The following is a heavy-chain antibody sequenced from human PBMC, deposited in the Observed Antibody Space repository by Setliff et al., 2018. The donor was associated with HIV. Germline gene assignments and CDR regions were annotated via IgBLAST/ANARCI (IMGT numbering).Heavy chain of an antibody. CDR1: GGTFSSYS. V-gene: IGHV1-69*13. J-gene: IGHJ6*02. CDR2: ITPIFNTA. Sequence: GASVKVSCKASGGTFSSYSITWVRQAPGQGLEWMGGITPIFNTANYAQKFQGRVTITADESTSTAYMELSSLGSEDTAVYYCARGSGGYCSGGSCYFGFGLALWGQGTTVTVS. D-gene: IGHD2-15*01. CDR3: ARGSGGYCSGGSCYFGFGLAL.